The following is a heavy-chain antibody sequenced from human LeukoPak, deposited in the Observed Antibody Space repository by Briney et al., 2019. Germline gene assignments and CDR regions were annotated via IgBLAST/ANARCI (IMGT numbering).Heavy chain of an antibody. V-gene: IGHV5-51*01. CDR2: IYPGDSDT. J-gene: IGHJ5*02. CDR3: SRRAQGPNWNDGNWLDP. CDR1: GYTFTSYW. Sequence: GESLKISCKGSGYTFTSYWIAWVRQMPGKGLEWMGIIYPGDSDTRYSPSFQGQVTMSADKSISTAYLQWGSLKASDTAIYYCSRRAQGPNWNDGNWLDPWGQGTLVTVFS. D-gene: IGHD1-20*01.